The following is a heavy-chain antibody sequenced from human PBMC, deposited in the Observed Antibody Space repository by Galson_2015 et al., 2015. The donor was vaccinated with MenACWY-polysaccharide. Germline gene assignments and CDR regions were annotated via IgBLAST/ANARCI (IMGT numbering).Heavy chain of an antibody. CDR1: GFTFNNRW. CDR3: VRAGDRRLDV. CDR2: IDSDGSST. D-gene: IGHD2-15*01. Sequence: SLRLSCAGSGFTFNNRWMHWVRRAPGKGLVWVSRIDSDGSSTKYADSVKGRFTISRDNAKNTLYLQMNSLRAEDTAVYYCVRAGDRRLDVWGQGTTVTVSS. V-gene: IGHV3-74*03. J-gene: IGHJ6*02.